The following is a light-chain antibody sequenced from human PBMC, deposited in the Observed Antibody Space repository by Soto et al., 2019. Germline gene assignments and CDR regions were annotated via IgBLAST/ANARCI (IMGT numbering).Light chain of an antibody. CDR1: QNINNY. J-gene: IGKJ5*01. Sequence: DIQMTQAPSSLSASLGDRVNITCRASQNINNYLNWYQQKPGRAPKLLIYDASNLEAGVPSRFRGSGSGTDFTFTISRLQPEDIATYYCQQYENLPTFGQGTRLEIK. V-gene: IGKV1-33*01. CDR3: QQYENLPT. CDR2: DAS.